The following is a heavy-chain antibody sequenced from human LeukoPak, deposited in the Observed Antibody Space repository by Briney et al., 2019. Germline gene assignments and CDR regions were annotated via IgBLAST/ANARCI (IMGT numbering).Heavy chain of an antibody. V-gene: IGHV3-23*01. Sequence: GGSLRLSCAASRFTFSSYGMSWVRQAPGKGLEWVSGISSSGGSTYYADSVKGRFTISRDNSRNTLYLQMNSLGAEDTAVYYCARHLLWFGESSGGFDYWGQGTLVTVSS. CDR2: ISSSGGST. CDR1: RFTFSSYG. D-gene: IGHD3-10*01. CDR3: ARHLLWFGESSGGFDY. J-gene: IGHJ4*02.